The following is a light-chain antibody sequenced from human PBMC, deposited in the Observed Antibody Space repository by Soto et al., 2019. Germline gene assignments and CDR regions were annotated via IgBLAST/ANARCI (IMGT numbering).Light chain of an antibody. Sequence: EFVLTQSPDTLSLPPGERATLSCRASQTVTSSNVAWYQQKPGQAPTPLVYGPSTRATGVPDRFSGSGSGTDFTLTISRLEPEDFAVYHCQQYGHSLPDTFGPGTKVEIK. J-gene: IGKJ3*01. CDR1: QTVTSSN. CDR3: QQYGHSLPDT. CDR2: GPS. V-gene: IGKV3-20*01.